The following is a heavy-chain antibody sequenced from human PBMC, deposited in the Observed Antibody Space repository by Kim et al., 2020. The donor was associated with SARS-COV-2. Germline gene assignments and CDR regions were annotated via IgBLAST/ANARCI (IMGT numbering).Heavy chain of an antibody. Sequence: SETLSLTCAVSGGSISSSNWWSWVRQPPGKGLEWIGEIYHSGSTNYNPSLKSRVTISVDKSKNQFSLKLSSVTAADTAVYYCARAGREDIVVGRAFDIWGQGTMVTVSS. V-gene: IGHV4-4*02. J-gene: IGHJ3*02. D-gene: IGHD2-15*01. CDR1: GGSISSSNW. CDR3: ARAGREDIVVGRAFDI. CDR2: IYHSGST.